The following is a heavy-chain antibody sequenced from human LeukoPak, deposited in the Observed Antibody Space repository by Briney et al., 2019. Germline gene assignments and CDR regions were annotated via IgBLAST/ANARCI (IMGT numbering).Heavy chain of an antibody. CDR1: GGSISSSSYY. Sequence: PSETLSLTCTVSGGSISSSSYYWSWIRQPAGKGLEWIGRIYTSGSTNYNPSLKSRVTISVDTSKNQFSLKLSSVTAADTAVYYCARVSSVGALDYWGQGTLVTVSS. J-gene: IGHJ4*02. V-gene: IGHV4-61*02. CDR3: ARVSSVGALDY. CDR2: IYTSGST. D-gene: IGHD1-26*01.